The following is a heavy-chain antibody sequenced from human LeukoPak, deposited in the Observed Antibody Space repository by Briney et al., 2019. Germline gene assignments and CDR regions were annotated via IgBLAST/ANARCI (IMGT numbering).Heavy chain of an antibody. Sequence: SETLSLTCTVSGSSISSYYWSWIRQPAGKGLEWIGRIYTSGSANYNPSLKSRVTMSVDTSKNQFSLELSSVTAADTAVYYCPRDRGHGDNYFDYWGQGTLVTVSS. D-gene: IGHD4-17*01. CDR2: IYTSGSA. CDR3: PRDRGHGDNYFDY. CDR1: GSSISSYY. J-gene: IGHJ4*02. V-gene: IGHV4-4*07.